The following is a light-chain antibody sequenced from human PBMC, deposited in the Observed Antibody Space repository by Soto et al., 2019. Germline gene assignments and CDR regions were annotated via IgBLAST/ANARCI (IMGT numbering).Light chain of an antibody. CDR3: QQYDNYPLT. V-gene: IGKV1-5*01. CDR1: QSVRSW. J-gene: IGKJ4*01. Sequence: IQITQSPSTLSASVGDRGTITCRASQSVRSWLAWYQQKPGRAPKFLIYDASSLESGVPSKFSGSGSGTEFTLTISNLQPDDFATYYCQQYDNYPLTFGGGTKVDIK. CDR2: DAS.